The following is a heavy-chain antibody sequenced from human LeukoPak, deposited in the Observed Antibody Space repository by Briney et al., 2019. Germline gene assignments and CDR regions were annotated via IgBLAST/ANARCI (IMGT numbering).Heavy chain of an antibody. CDR2: MSPNTGDT. CDR1: GYTFTNYD. V-gene: IGHV1-8*01. D-gene: IGHD2-15*01. CDR3: ARDVRHCTGGSCSSWVNWFDA. Sequence: ASVKVSCKASGYTFTNYDINWARQAAGQGLEWMGWMSPNTGDTGYAQKFQGRVTMTRSTSISTAYMDLSSLRSEDTAVYYCARDVRHCTGGSCSSWVNWFDAWGQGTLVTVSS. J-gene: IGHJ5*02.